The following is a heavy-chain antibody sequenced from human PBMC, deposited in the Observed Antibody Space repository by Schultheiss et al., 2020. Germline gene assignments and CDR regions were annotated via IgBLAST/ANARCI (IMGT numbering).Heavy chain of an antibody. D-gene: IGHD3-3*01. V-gene: IGHV3-7*03. CDR1: GFTFSSYW. J-gene: IGHJ4*02. CDR3: ARDFQGDFWSGYFDY. CDR2: IKQDGSEK. Sequence: GGSLRLSCAASGFTFSSYWMSWVRQAPGKGLEWVANIKQDGSEKYYVDSVKGRFTISRDNAKNSLYLQMNSLRAEDTAVYYCARDFQGDFWSGYFDYWGQGTLVTGYS.